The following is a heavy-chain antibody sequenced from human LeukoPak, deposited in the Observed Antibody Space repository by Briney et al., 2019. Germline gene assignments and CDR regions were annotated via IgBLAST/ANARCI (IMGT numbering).Heavy chain of an antibody. CDR2: IIPILGIA. Sequence: SVKVSCKASGGTFSSYAISWVRQAPGQGLEWMGRIIPILGIANYAQKFQGRVTITADKSTSTAYMELSSLRSEDTAVYYCARDDTGGALGFDPWGQGTLVTVSS. V-gene: IGHV1-69*04. J-gene: IGHJ5*02. CDR1: GGTFSSYA. D-gene: IGHD1-1*01. CDR3: ARDDTGGALGFDP.